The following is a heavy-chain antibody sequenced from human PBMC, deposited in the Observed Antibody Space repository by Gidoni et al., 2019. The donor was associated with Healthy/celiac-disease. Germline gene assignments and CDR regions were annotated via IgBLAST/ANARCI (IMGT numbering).Heavy chain of an antibody. CDR3: AKDEGGSFLY. D-gene: IGHD6-13*01. V-gene: IGHV3-30*18. J-gene: IGHJ4*02. CDR2: ISYDGSNK. Sequence: QVQLVESGGGVVQPGRSLSLSCAASGFTFSSYGMHWVRQAPGKGLEWVAVISYDGSNKYYADSVKGRFTISRDNSKNTLYLQMNSLRAEDTAVYYCAKDEGGSFLYWGQGTLVTVSS. CDR1: GFTFSSYG.